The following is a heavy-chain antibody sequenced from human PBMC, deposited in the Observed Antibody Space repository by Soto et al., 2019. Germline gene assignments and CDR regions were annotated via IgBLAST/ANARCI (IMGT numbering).Heavy chain of an antibody. Sequence: QVQLVESGGVVVQPGRSLRLSCAASGFTFSSYAMHWVRQAPGKGLEWVAVISYDGSNKYYADSVKGRFTISRDNSKNTLYLQMNSLRAEDTAVYYCARDYYDSSGYYYLDYWGQGTLVTVSS. CDR1: GFTFSSYA. V-gene: IGHV3-30-3*01. CDR3: ARDYYDSSGYYYLDY. CDR2: ISYDGSNK. J-gene: IGHJ4*02. D-gene: IGHD3-22*01.